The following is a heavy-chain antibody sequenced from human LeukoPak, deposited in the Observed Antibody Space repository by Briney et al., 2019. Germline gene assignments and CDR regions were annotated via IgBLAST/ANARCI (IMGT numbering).Heavy chain of an antibody. J-gene: IGHJ4*02. Sequence: GGSLRLSCAASGFTFSSYGMHWVRQAPGKGLEWVAFIRYDGSNKYYADSVKGRFTISRDNSKNTLYLQMNSLRAEDTAVYYCAKGGLGTRFHPYYDSSGYPIPLFDYWGQGTLVTVSS. V-gene: IGHV3-30*02. CDR1: GFTFSSYG. D-gene: IGHD3-22*01. CDR3: AKGGLGTRFHPYYDSSGYPIPLFDY. CDR2: IRYDGSNK.